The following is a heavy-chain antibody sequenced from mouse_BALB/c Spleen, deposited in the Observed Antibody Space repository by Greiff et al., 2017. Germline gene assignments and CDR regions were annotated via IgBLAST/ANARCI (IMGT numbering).Heavy chain of an antibody. CDR2: IWTGGGT. D-gene: IGHD1-1*01. CDR1: GFSLTSYD. V-gene: IGHV2-9-2*01. J-gene: IGHJ2*01. CDR3: VREEDYYGRGTWDY. Sequence: QVQLKESGPGLVAPSQSLSITCTVSGFSLTSYDISWIRQPPGKGLEWLGVIWTGGGTNYNSAFMSRLSISKDNSKSQVFLKMNSLQTDDTAIYYCVREEDYYGRGTWDYWGQGTTLTVSS.